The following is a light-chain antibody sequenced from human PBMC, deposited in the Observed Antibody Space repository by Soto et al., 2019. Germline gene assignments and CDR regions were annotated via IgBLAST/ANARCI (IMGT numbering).Light chain of an antibody. J-gene: IGLJ1*01. CDR2: RNN. CDR1: SSNIGSNY. CDR3: AAWDDSLSGQV. Sequence: QSLLTQPPSASGTPGQMVTITSSGSSSNIGSNYVYWYQQLPGTAPKLLIYRNNQRPSGVPDRFSGSKSGTSASLAISGLRSEDEADYYCAAWDDSLSGQVFGTGTKVTVL. V-gene: IGLV1-47*01.